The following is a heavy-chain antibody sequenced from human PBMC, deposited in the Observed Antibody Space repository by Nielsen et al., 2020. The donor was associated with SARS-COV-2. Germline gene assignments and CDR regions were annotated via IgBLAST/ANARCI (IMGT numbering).Heavy chain of an antibody. J-gene: IGHJ4*02. V-gene: IGHV4-30-4*01. CDR2: IYYSGRT. CDR1: GGSISSSDSY. D-gene: IGHD2/OR15-2a*01. Sequence: LSLTCTVSGGSISSSDSYWTWIRQPPGKGLEWIGYIYYSGRTFYSPSLKSRVIISLDTSKNQFSLKLPSVTAADTAVYYCASLPALNNYSDSWGQGTLVTVSS. CDR3: ASLPALNNYSDS.